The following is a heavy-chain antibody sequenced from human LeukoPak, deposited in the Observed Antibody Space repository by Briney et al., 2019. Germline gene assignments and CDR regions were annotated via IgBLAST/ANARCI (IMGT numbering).Heavy chain of an antibody. CDR1: GGTFSGYA. Sequence: AASVKASCKASGGTFSGYAISWVRQAPGQGLEWMGRIIPILGIANYAQKFQGRVTITADKSTSTAYMELSSLRSEDTAVYYCVFYDTDYFDYWGQGTLVTVSS. CDR3: VFYDTDYFDY. V-gene: IGHV1-69*04. CDR2: IIPILGIA. D-gene: IGHD5/OR15-5a*01. J-gene: IGHJ4*02.